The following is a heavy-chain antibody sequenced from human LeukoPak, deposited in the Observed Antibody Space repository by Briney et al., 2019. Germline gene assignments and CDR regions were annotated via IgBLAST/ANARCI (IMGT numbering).Heavy chain of an antibody. V-gene: IGHV3-9*01. CDR3: AKGRGYSYGYGSVDY. CDR2: ISWNSGSI. D-gene: IGHD5-18*01. CDR1: GFTFDDYA. J-gene: IGHJ4*02. Sequence: PGRSLRLSCAASGFTFDDYAMHWVRQAPGKGLEWVSGISWNSGSIGYADSVKGRFTISRDNAKNSLYLQMNSLRAEDTALYYCAKGRGYSYGYGSVDYWGQGTLVTVSS.